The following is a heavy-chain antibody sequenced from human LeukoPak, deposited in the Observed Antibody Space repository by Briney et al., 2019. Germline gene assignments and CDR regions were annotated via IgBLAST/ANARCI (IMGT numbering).Heavy chain of an antibody. CDR2: FDPDDGET. CDR3: ATGTSGSYYVGIVRPIDY. V-gene: IGHV1-24*01. J-gene: IGHJ4*02. D-gene: IGHD1-26*01. Sequence: VASVKVSCKVSGYTLTELPIHWVRQAPGEGLEWMGGFDPDDGETVYAQMFQGRVTMTEDTSSDTASMELSSLRSEDTAVYYCATGTSGSYYVGIVRPIDYWGQGTLVTVSS. CDR1: GYTLTELP.